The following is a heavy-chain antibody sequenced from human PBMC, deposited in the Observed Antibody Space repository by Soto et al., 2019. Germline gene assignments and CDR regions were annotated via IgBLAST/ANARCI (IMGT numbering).Heavy chain of an antibody. V-gene: IGHV3-23*01. CDR2: LSGSGGTT. CDR3: ITDPGYCSTTSCSNWFDP. D-gene: IGHD2-2*01. Sequence: GGSLRLSCAASGFTFSSYAMSCVRQTPGKGLEWVSTLSGSGGTTYYADSVKGRFTISRDDSKNTLYLQMNSLKTEDTAVYYCITDPGYCSTTSCSNWFDPWGQGTLVTVSS. CDR1: GFTFSSYA. J-gene: IGHJ5*02.